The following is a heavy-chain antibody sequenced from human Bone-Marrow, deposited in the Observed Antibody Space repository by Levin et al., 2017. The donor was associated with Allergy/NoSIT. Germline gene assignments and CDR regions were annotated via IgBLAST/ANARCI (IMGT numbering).Heavy chain of an antibody. CDR2: ISSNGDTT. V-gene: IGHV3-64D*06. CDR1: GFTFNNYA. Sequence: PGASVKVSCSVSGFTFNNYAIHWVRQAPGKGLEYVSAISSNGDTTYYADSVQGRFTISRDNSKSTVYLQMTSLRFEDTAVYYCVKREERTIERWFDPWGQGTLVTVSS. D-gene: IGHD5-24*01. CDR3: VKREERTIERWFDP. J-gene: IGHJ5*02.